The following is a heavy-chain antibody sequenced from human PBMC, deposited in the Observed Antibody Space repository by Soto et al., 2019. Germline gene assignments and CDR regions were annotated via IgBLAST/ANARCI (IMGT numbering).Heavy chain of an antibody. CDR2: VSGSGGST. V-gene: IGHV3-23*01. CDR1: GFTISSYG. D-gene: IGHD3-9*01. J-gene: IGHJ4*02. Sequence: AGGALRLSCAASGFTISSYGMHWVRQAPGKGLEWVSSVSGSGGSTYYADSVKGRFTISRDNSKNTVYLQMNSLRAEDTAVYFCAKLPQYETLTGYLNYFDYWGPGILVTV. CDR3: AKLPQYETLTGYLNYFDY.